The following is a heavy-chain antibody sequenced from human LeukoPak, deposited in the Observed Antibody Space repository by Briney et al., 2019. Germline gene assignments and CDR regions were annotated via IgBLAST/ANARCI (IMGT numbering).Heavy chain of an antibody. D-gene: IGHD6-19*01. CDR1: GGSISSGGYY. CDR2: IYYSGST. CDR3: ARDISGWAFFDY. Sequence: SQTLSLTCTVSGGSISSGGYYWSWIRQHPGKGLEWIGYIYYSGSTNYNPSLKSRVTISVDTSKNQFSLKLSSVTAADTAVYYCARDISGWAFFDYWGQGTLVTVSS. V-gene: IGHV4-31*03. J-gene: IGHJ4*02.